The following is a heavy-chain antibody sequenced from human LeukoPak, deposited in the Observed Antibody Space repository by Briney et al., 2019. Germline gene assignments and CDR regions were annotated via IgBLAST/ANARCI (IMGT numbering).Heavy chain of an antibody. CDR3: ARPNYYDSSGYLPFDY. D-gene: IGHD3-22*01. J-gene: IGHJ4*02. Sequence: GSSVTVSFKASGGTFSSYAISWVRQAPGQGLEWMGRIIPILGIANYAQKFQGRVTITADKSTSTAYMELSSLRSEDTAVYYCARPNYYDSSGYLPFDYWGQGTLVTVSS. CDR1: GGTFSSYA. CDR2: IIPILGIA. V-gene: IGHV1-69*04.